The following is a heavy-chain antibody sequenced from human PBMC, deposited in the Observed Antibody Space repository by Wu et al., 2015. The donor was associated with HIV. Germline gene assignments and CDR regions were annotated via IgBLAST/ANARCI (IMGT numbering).Heavy chain of an antibody. V-gene: IGHV1-2*02. J-gene: IGHJ4*02. Sequence: QVQLVQSGTEVKNPGASVRVSCKTSGYTFTDYYIHWVRQAPGQGLEWMGWINPNSGGSNCAQNFQGRVTMARDTSINTTYIELSSLTSDDTAVYYCARDLDRLSGWFDYWGQGSLVTVFS. CDR2: INPNSGGS. D-gene: IGHD6-19*01. CDR3: ARDLDRLSGWFDY. CDR1: GYTFTDYY.